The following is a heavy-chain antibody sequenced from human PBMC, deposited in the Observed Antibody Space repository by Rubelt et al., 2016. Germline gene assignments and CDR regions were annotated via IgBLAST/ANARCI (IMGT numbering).Heavy chain of an antibody. Sequence: IRQPPGKALEWLAHIFSNDEKSYSTSLKSRLTISKDTSKSQVVLTMTNMDPVDTATYYCARGLYDFWSGYYHSYYYYGMDVWGQGTTVTVSS. CDR2: IFSNDEK. D-gene: IGHD3-3*01. V-gene: IGHV2-26*01. CDR3: ARGLYDFWSGYYHSYYYYGMDV. J-gene: IGHJ6*02.